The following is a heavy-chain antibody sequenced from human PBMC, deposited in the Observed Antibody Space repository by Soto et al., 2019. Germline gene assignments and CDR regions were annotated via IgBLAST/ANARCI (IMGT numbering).Heavy chain of an antibody. V-gene: IGHV3-11*01. Sequence: GGSLRLSCAASGFTFSDYYMSWIRQAPGKGLEWVSYISSSGSTIYYADSVKGRFTISRDNAKNSLYLQMNSLRAEDTAVYYCARVVPAAIWYYYMDVWGKGTTVTVSS. CDR1: GFTFSDYY. CDR3: ARVVPAAIWYYYMDV. CDR2: ISSSGSTI. J-gene: IGHJ6*03. D-gene: IGHD2-2*01.